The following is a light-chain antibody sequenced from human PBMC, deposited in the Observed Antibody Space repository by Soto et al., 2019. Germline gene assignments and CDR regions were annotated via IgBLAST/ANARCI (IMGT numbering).Light chain of an antibody. V-gene: IGLV2-23*01. CDR3: CSYAGSSTWV. Sequence: QSVLTQPASVSGSPGQSITISCTGTSSDVGSYNLVSWYQHHPTKAPKLIIYEDTKRPSGISNRFSGSTSDNTASLTISGLQAEDEADYYCCSYAGSSTWVFGGGTKLTVL. CDR2: EDT. J-gene: IGLJ3*02. CDR1: SSDVGSYNL.